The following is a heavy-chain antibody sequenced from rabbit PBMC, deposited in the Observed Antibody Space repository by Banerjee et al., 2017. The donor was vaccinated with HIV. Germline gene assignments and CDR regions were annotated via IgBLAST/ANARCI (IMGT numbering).Heavy chain of an antibody. Sequence: QEQLEESGGDLVKPEGSLTLTCTASGFTLSSYWMYWVRQTPGKGLEWIACINTSSGNTVYASWAKGRFTISKTSSTTVTLQMTSLTAADTATYFCARFIASFAGYGYANLWAQGPWSPS. J-gene: IGHJ4*01. CDR3: ARFIASFAGYGYANL. D-gene: IGHD6-1*01. CDR1: GFTLSSYW. CDR2: INTSSGNT. V-gene: IGHV1S45*01.